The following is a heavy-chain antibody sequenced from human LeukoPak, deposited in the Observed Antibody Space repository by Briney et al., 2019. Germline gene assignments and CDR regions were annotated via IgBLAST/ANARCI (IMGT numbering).Heavy chain of an antibody. V-gene: IGHV3-30-3*01. Sequence: GGSLRLSCAASGFTFNNAWMNWVRQAPGKGLEWVAVISYDGSNKYYADSVKGRFTISRDNSKNTLYLQMNSLRAEDTAVYYCARDGGVVVTATPPYFDYWGQGTLVTVSS. J-gene: IGHJ4*02. D-gene: IGHD2-21*02. CDR3: ARDGGVVVTATPPYFDY. CDR1: GFTFNNAW. CDR2: ISYDGSNK.